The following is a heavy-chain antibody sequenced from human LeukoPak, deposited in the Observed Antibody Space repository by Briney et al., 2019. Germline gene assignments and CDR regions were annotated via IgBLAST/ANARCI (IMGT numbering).Heavy chain of an antibody. Sequence: QPGGSLRLSCAASGFTVSSNYMSWVRQAPGKGLEWVSVIYSGGSTYYADSVKGRFTISRDNSKNTLYLQMNSLRAEDTAVYYCARAGGPHSSSWYVDYWGQGTLVTVSS. D-gene: IGHD6-13*01. CDR2: IYSGGST. J-gene: IGHJ4*02. V-gene: IGHV3-53*01. CDR1: GFTVSSNY. CDR3: ARAGGPHSSSWYVDY.